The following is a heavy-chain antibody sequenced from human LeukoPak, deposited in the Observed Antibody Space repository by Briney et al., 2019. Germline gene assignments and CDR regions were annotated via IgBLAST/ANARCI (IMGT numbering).Heavy chain of an antibody. J-gene: IGHJ4*02. V-gene: IGHV3-23*01. CDR3: AIRYYDFWSGYYSFDY. CDR2: ISASGGST. Sequence: GGSLRLSCAASGFTFSSSAMSWVRQVPGKGLEWVSGISASGGSTNYADSVRGRFTVSRDNSKNTLYVQMNSLRDEDTALYYCAIRYYDFWSGYYSFDYWGQGTLVTVSS. CDR1: GFTFSSSA. D-gene: IGHD3-3*01.